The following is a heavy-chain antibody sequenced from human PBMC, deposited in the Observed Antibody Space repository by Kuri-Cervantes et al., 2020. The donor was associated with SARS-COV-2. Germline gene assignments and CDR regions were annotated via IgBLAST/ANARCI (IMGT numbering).Heavy chain of an antibody. D-gene: IGHD6-13*01. J-gene: IGHJ4*03. V-gene: IGHV4-39*07. Sequence: GSLRLSCTVSGGSISSSSYFWGWIRQPPGKGLEWIGSIYYSGSTYYNPSPKSRVTISVDTSKNQFSLKLSSVTAADTAVYYCARESRDEIAAAGTGYFDYWGQGTLVTVSS. CDR3: ARESRDEIAAAGTGYFDY. CDR2: IYYSGST. CDR1: GGSISSSSYF.